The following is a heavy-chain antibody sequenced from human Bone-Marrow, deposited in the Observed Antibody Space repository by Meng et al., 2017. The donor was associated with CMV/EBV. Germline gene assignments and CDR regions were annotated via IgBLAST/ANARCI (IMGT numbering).Heavy chain of an antibody. V-gene: IGHV1-69*05. CDR2: IIPIFGTA. Sequence: SVKVSCKASGYTFTGYYMHWVRQAPGQGLEWMGGIIPIFGTANYAQKFQGRVTITTDESTSTAYMELSSLRSEDTAVYYCAIRTKGYSYWGQGTLVTVSS. CDR3: AIRTKGYSY. J-gene: IGHJ4*02. D-gene: IGHD5-18*01. CDR1: GYTFTGYY.